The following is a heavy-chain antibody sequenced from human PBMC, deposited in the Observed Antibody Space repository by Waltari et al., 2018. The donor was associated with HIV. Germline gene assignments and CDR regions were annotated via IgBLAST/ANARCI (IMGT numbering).Heavy chain of an antibody. CDR1: GYPFDGYG. V-gene: IGHV1-18*01. Sequence: VQLVQSGAEVKKPGDSVKVSCKASGYPFDGYGLSWVRQAPGQGLEWMGWINCYNGDTNFAQNFQGRVTMTTDKSTATAYMDLRSLRSDDTAVYYCARDRSNSDYWGQGTLVTVSS. CDR2: INCYNGDT. CDR3: ARDRSNSDY. D-gene: IGHD1-26*01. J-gene: IGHJ4*02.